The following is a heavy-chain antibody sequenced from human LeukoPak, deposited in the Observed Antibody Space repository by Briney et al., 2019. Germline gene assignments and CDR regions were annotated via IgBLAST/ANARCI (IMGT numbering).Heavy chain of an antibody. D-gene: IGHD3-9*01. J-gene: IGHJ4*02. CDR3: ASEHDILTGSDY. CDR2: ISSSSSTV. Sequence: GGSLRLSCAASGFTFSDYSVNWVRQAPGKGLEWVSYISSSSSTVHYADSVKGRFTLSRDNAKNSLYLQMNSLRAEDTAVYFCASEHDILTGSDYWGQGTLVTVSS. V-gene: IGHV3-48*04. CDR1: GFTFSDYS.